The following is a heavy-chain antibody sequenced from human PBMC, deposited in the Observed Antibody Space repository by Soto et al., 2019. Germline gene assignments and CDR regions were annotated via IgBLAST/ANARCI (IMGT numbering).Heavy chain of an antibody. V-gene: IGHV4-31*03. Sequence: QVQLQESGPGLVKPSQTLSLTCTVSGGSISSGGYYWSWIRQHPGKGLEWIGYIYYSGSTYYNPSLESRVTISVDTSKNQFSLKLSSVTAADTAVYYCARELNWNYYYGMDVWGQGTTVTVSS. D-gene: IGHD1-20*01. CDR3: ARELNWNYYYGMDV. CDR2: IYYSGST. CDR1: GGSISSGGYY. J-gene: IGHJ6*02.